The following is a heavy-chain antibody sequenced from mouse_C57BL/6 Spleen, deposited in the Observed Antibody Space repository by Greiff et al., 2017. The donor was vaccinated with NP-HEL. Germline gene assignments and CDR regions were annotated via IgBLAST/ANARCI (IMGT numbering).Heavy chain of an antibody. Sequence: QVQLKESGPELVKPGASVKISCKASGYAFSSSWMNWVKQRPGKGLEWIGRIYPGDGDTNYNGKFKGQATLTADKSSSTAYMQLSSLTSEDSAVYFCARADYYGSSPAWFADWGQGTLVTVSA. J-gene: IGHJ3*01. CDR1: GYAFSSSW. CDR2: IYPGDGDT. CDR3: ARADYYGSSPAWFAD. D-gene: IGHD1-1*01. V-gene: IGHV1-82*01.